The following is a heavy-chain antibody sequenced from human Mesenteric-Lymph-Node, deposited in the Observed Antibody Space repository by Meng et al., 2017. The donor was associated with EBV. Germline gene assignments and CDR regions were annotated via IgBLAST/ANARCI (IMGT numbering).Heavy chain of an antibody. CDR3: ARGEKGPIDY. J-gene: IGHJ4*02. CDR2: INHSGST. Sequence: QVRVQQWGAGLLKPSATLSLTCAVYGGSFSGYYWSWIRQPPGKGLEWIGEINHSGSTNYNPSLKSRVTISVDTSKNQFSLKLSSVTAADTAVYYCARGEKGPIDYWGQGTLVTVSS. CDR1: GGSFSGYY. V-gene: IGHV4-34*01.